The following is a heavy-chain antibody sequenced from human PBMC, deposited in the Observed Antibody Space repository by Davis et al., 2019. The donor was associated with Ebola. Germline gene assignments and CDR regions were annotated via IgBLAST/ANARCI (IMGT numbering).Heavy chain of an antibody. Sequence: AASVKVSCKASGYTFTNYYMHWVRQAPGQGLDWMGMINPNDGRTIYAQKFQARVTVTRETSTTTVYMDLRSLRSEDTALFYCTTPGGQDSGYDVFDIWGQGTMVTVSS. D-gene: IGHD5-12*01. V-gene: IGHV1-46*03. J-gene: IGHJ3*02. CDR1: GYTFTNYY. CDR3: TTPGGQDSGYDVFDI. CDR2: INPNDGRT.